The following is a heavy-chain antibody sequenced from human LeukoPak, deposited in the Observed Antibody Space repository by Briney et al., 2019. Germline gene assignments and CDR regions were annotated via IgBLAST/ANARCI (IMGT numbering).Heavy chain of an antibody. CDR3: ARDGSGRVPEMSAPDY. Sequence: GGSLRLSCAASGFTFSSYEMNWVRQAPGKGLEWVSYISSSSSTIYYADSVKGRFTISRDNAKNSLYLQMNSLRAEDTAVYYCARDGSGRVPEMSAPDYWGQGTLVTVSS. D-gene: IGHD3-10*01. V-gene: IGHV3-48*01. CDR1: GFTFSSYE. CDR2: ISSSSSTI. J-gene: IGHJ4*02.